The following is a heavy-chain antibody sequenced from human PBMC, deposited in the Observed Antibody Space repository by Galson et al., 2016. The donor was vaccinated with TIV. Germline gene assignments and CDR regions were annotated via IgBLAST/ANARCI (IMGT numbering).Heavy chain of an antibody. CDR2: TYYRSRWYY. V-gene: IGHV6-1*01. CDR3: TRAAGENGAICYATCETFDI. CDR1: GDSVSSDSAA. J-gene: IGHJ3*02. Sequence: CAISGDSVSSDSAAWNWVRQSPSRGLEWLGRTYYRSRWYYDYKVSVKSRITINPDTSKNQFSLQLNSVTPEDTAVYYCTRAAGENGAICYATCETFDIWGQGTMVTVSS. D-gene: IGHD2-2*01.